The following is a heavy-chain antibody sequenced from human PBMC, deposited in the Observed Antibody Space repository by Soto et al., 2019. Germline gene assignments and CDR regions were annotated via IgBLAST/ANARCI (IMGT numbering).Heavy chain of an antibody. CDR2: TYYRSKWFH. CDR3: ARVNDLDV. Sequence: QGQLQQSGPGLVKPSQTLSLTCAISGDSVSSDITSWNWIRQSPSRCLEWLGRTYYRSKWFHDYAASVNSRMTINPDTSKNQFSLELNSMTAEYTAVYYCARVNDLDVWGQGTVVTV. J-gene: IGHJ3*01. CDR1: GDSVSSDITS. V-gene: IGHV6-1*01. D-gene: IGHD2-21*01.